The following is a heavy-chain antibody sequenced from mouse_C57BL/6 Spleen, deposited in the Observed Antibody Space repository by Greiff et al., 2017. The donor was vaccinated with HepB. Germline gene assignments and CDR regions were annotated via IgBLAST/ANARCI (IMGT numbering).Heavy chain of an antibody. CDR2: TNPTNGRT. J-gene: IGHJ2*01. CDR3: ARIKKNVATYFDY. Sequence: VQLQQSGAELVKAGASVKMSCKASGYTFTSYWMHWVKQRLGQGLEWLAETNPTNGRTYYNEKFKSKATLTVDKSSSTAYMLLSVTTFEDSAVYYCARIKKNVATYFDYWGQGTTLTVSS. CDR1: GYTFTSYW. V-gene: IGHV1S81*02. D-gene: IGHD1-1*01.